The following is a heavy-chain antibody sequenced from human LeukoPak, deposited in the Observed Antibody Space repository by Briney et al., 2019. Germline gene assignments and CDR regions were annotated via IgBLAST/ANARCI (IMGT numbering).Heavy chain of an antibody. V-gene: IGHV4-59*12. CDR1: GGSISSYY. Sequence: PSETLSLTCTVSGGSISSYYWSWIPQPPGEGLEWIGYIYYSGSTNYNPSLKSRVTISVDTSKNQFSLQLNSVTPEDTAVYYCARGFSAMVFSGGQGTLVTVSS. CDR2: IYYSGST. CDR3: ARGFSAMVFS. J-gene: IGHJ4*02. D-gene: IGHD3-10*01.